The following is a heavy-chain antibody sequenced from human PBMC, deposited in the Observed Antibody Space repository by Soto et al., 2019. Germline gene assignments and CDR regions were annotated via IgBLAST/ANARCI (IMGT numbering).Heavy chain of an antibody. CDR3: ARDLWGYCGTDCYPLDV. CDR2: MYNTGST. V-gene: IGHV4-59*01. CDR1: GGSIRGYY. D-gene: IGHD2-21*02. Sequence: SETLSLTCTVSGGSIRGYYWLWIRQRPGRGLEWMGYMYNTGSTFYNPSFKCRVTISVDTSKNQFSLKLNSVTVADTAVYYCARDLWGYCGTDCYPLDVWGQGTTVS. J-gene: IGHJ6*02.